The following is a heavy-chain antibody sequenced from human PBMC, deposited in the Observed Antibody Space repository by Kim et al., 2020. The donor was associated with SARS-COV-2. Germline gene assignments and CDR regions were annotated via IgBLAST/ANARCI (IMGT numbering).Heavy chain of an antibody. Sequence: ASVKVSCKASGYTFGSYGISWLRQAPGQGLEWMGWISAYNGNTAYAQNFQGRVTMTTDTSTSTAYMELRSLRSDDTAVYYCARDDFRYYYDTSGYFSLDYWGQGSLVTVSS. J-gene: IGHJ4*02. V-gene: IGHV1-18*01. CDR3: ARDDFRYYYDTSGYFSLDY. D-gene: IGHD3-22*01. CDR1: GYTFGSYG. CDR2: ISAYNGNT.